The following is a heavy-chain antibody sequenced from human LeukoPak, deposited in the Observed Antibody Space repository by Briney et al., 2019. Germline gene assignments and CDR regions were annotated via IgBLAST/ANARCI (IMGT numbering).Heavy chain of an antibody. CDR1: VLSLSSNW. D-gene: IGHD6-13*01. Sequence: GGSRGIACSTSVLSLSSNWMPWALQARGKGLVWFSRINSDGSTTNYADSVKGRFTISRDNAKNTLYLQMNSLRAEDTAVYYCARRQYRSSWYYFDYWGQGTLVTVSS. J-gene: IGHJ4*02. V-gene: IGHV3-74*01. CDR3: ARRQYRSSWYYFDY. CDR2: INSDGSTT.